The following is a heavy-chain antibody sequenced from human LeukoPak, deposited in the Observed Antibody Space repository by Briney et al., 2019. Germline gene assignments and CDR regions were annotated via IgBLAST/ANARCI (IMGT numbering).Heavy chain of an antibody. CDR2: IYYSGST. J-gene: IGHJ3*02. CDR3: ASPRGVTGAFDI. D-gene: IGHD3-10*01. V-gene: IGHV4-59*01. Sequence: SETLSLTCAVYGGSFSGYSWSWVRQPPGKGLEWIGYIYYSGSTNYNPSLKSRVTISVDTSKNQFSLKLSSVTAADTAVYYCASPRGVTGAFDIWGQGTMVTVSS. CDR1: GGSFSGYS.